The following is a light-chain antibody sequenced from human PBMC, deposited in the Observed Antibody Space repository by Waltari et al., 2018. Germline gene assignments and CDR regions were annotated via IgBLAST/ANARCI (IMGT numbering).Light chain of an antibody. J-gene: IGKJ2*01. CDR3: QQYGDSPLYT. CDR2: GAS. V-gene: IGKV3-20*01. Sequence: VLTQSPGTLSLSPGERATLSCRASQSAASIYLARYQQKPGQAPRLLIYGASNRATGIPDRFSGSGSGKDFTLTISRLEPEDFAMYYCQQYGDSPLYTFGRGTKLEIK. CDR1: QSAASIY.